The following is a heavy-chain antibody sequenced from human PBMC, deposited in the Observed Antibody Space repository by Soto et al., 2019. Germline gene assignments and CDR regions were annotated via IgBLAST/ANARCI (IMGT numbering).Heavy chain of an antibody. CDR2: IYPGDSDT. CDR3: ARTGTVYNSSSPPHTASGWYYYGMDV. V-gene: IGHV5-51*01. Sequence: GESRKISCTGSGYSFTSYWIGWVRQMPGKGLECMGIIYPGDSDTRYSPSFQGQVTISADKSISTAYLQWSSLKASDTAMYYCARTGTVYNSSSPPHTASGWYYYGMDVWGQGTTVTVSS. CDR1: GYSFTSYW. D-gene: IGHD6-6*01. J-gene: IGHJ6*02.